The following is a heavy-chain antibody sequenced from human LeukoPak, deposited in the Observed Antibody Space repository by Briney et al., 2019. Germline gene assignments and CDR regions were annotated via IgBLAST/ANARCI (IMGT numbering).Heavy chain of an antibody. V-gene: IGHV3-7*01. Sequence: GGSLRLSCAASGFTFSSYWMSWVRQAPGKGLEWVANIKQDGSEKYYVDSVKGRFTISRDNAKNSLYLQMNSLRAEDTAVYYCARGDVLRYFDWLFPRGDAPYFDYWGQGTLVTVSS. J-gene: IGHJ4*02. CDR2: IKQDGSEK. CDR3: ARGDVLRYFDWLFPRGDAPYFDY. CDR1: GFTFSSYW. D-gene: IGHD3-9*01.